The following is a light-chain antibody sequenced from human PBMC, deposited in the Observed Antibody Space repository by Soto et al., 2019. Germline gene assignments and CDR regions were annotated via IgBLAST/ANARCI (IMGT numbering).Light chain of an antibody. J-gene: IGLJ2*01. CDR1: SSNIGSNT. V-gene: IGLV1-44*01. Sequence: QPVLTQPPSASGTPGQRVTISCSGSSSNIGSNTVNWYQQLPGTAPKLLIYSNNQRPSGVPDRVSGSKSGTSASLAISGLQSEYEADYYCAAWDDSLNGLVFGGGTKLTVL. CDR3: AAWDDSLNGLV. CDR2: SNN.